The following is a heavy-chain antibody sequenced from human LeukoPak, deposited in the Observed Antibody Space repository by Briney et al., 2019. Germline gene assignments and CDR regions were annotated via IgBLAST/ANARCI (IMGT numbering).Heavy chain of an antibody. CDR2: ISGSGGST. J-gene: IGHJ4*02. V-gene: IGHV3-23*01. CDR3: AKGVPYYYGSGSYYPFDY. D-gene: IGHD3-10*01. Sequence: PGGSLRLSCAASGFTFSSYAMNWVRQAPGKGLEWVSAISGSGGSTYYADSVKGRFTISRDNSKNTLYLQMNSLRAEDTAVYYCAKGVPYYYGSGSYYPFDYWGQGTLVTVSS. CDR1: GFTFSSYA.